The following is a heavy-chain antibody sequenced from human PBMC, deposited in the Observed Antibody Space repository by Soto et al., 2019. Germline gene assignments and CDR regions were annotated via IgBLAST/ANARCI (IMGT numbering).Heavy chain of an antibody. CDR1: GDSVSSNSAS. Sequence: QSQTLSLTCAISGDSVSSNSASWNWIRQSPSRGLEWLGRTYYRSKWYNDYAGSVKSRININPDTSKNQFSLQLNSVTPDETAVYYCARGGTAFCSAGSCHSGLGDWGQGTLVTVSS. CDR3: ARGGTAFCSAGSCHSGLGD. D-gene: IGHD2-15*01. J-gene: IGHJ4*02. V-gene: IGHV6-1*01. CDR2: TYYRSKWYN.